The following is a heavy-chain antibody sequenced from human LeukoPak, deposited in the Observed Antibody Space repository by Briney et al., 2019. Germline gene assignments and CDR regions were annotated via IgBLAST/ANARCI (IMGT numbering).Heavy chain of an antibody. D-gene: IGHD6-13*01. Sequence: PGGSLRLSCEASGFTFSNYAMSWVRQAPGKGLEWVSSISANAGSTYSADSVKGRFTTSRDTSKNTLSLQMNSLRAEDTAVYYCAKKRGRMAAAGSFDCWGQGTLVTVSS. J-gene: IGHJ4*02. V-gene: IGHV3-23*01. CDR3: AKKRGRMAAAGSFDC. CDR2: ISANAGST. CDR1: GFTFSNYA.